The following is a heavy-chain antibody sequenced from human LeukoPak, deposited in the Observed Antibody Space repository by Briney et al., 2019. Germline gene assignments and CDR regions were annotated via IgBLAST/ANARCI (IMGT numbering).Heavy chain of an antibody. CDR1: GGTFSSYA. Sequence: GSSVKVSCKASGGTFSSYAISWVRQAPGQGLEWMGRIIPILGIANYAQKFQGRVTITADKSTSTAYMELSSLRSEDTAVYYCAASFGELLYAGPGDYWGQGTLVTVSS. V-gene: IGHV1-69*04. CDR3: AASFGELLYAGPGDY. J-gene: IGHJ4*02. D-gene: IGHD3-10*01. CDR2: IIPILGIA.